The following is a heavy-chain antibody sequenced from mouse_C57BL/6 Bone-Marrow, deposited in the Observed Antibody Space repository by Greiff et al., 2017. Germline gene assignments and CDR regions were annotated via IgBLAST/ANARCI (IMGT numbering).Heavy chain of an antibody. CDR2: IYPGSGST. CDR3: ARGDGYYVAWFAY. V-gene: IGHV1-55*01. J-gene: IGHJ3*01. D-gene: IGHD2-3*01. CDR1: GYTFTSYW. Sequence: QVQLQQSGAELVKPGASVTMSCKASGYTFTSYWITWVKQRPGQGLEWIGDIYPGSGSTNYNEKFKSKATLTVDTSSSTAYMQLSSLTSEDSAVXYCARGDGYYVAWFAYWGQGTLVTVSA.